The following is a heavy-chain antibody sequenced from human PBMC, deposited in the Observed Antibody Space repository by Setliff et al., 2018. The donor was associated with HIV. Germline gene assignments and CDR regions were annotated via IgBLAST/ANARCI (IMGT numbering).Heavy chain of an antibody. CDR1: GGSFSTYY. D-gene: IGHD1-1*01. CDR2: INQSGST. V-gene: IGHV4-34*01. Sequence: PSETLSLTCAVYGGSFSTYYWSWIRQPPGKGLEWIGEINQSGSTNYNPSLRSRDTISVDTYKNQYSLKLTSVTAADTAVYYCARATLLRRTTYPYYMDVWGKGTAVTVSS. CDR3: ARATLLRRTTYPYYMDV. J-gene: IGHJ6*03.